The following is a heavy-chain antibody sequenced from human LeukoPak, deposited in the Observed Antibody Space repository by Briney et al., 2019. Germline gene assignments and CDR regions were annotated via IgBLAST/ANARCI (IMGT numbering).Heavy chain of an antibody. J-gene: IGHJ4*02. D-gene: IGHD2-2*01. CDR3: ARDSFSPFDY. Sequence: PSETLSLTCTVSGGSISSGTYYWSWIRQPAGKGLEWIGRIFTSGSTNYNPSLKSRVTMSVDTSKNQFSLKLSSVTAADTAVYYCARDSFSPFDYWGQGALVTVSS. CDR1: GGSISSGTYY. CDR2: IFTSGST. V-gene: IGHV4-61*02.